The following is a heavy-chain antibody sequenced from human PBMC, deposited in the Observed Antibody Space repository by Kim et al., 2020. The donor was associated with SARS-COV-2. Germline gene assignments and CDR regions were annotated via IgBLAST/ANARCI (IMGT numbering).Heavy chain of an antibody. CDR3: ARGFVAVAALDY. CDR2: INSDGSST. Sequence: GGSLRLSCAASGFTFSSYWMHWVRQAPGKGLVWVSRINSDGSSTSYADSVKGRFTISRDNAKNTLYLQMNSLRAEDTAVYYCARGFVAVAALDYWGQGTLVTVSS. J-gene: IGHJ4*02. V-gene: IGHV3-74*01. CDR1: GFTFSSYW. D-gene: IGHD6-19*01.